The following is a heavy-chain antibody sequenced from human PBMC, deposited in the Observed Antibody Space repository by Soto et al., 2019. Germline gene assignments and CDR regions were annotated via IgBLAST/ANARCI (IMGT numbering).Heavy chain of an antibody. CDR1: GFTFSDYA. J-gene: IGHJ4*02. V-gene: IGHV3-30*18. CDR3: AKGGRQWLVTSDFNY. Sequence: VQLVESGGGVVQPGRSLRLSCAASGFTFSDYAMHWVRQAPGKGLEWVAVVSHDGRNTHYADSVKGRFTISRDSSTNTVSLEMPSLRAEDTAVYYCAKGGRQWLVTSDFNYWRQGALVTVSS. CDR2: VSHDGRNT. D-gene: IGHD6-19*01.